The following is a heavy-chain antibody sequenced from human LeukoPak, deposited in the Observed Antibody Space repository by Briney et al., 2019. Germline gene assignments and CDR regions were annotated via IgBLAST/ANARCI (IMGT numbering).Heavy chain of an antibody. CDR3: ARYNPIAASGPGAFDI. Sequence: SETLSLTCTVSGGSISSYYWNWIRQPPGKGLEWIGYIYHSGSTQYNPSLRSRVTISEDTSKTQCSLKLSSVTAADAAVYYCARYNPIAASGPGAFDIWGQGTMVTVSS. J-gene: IGHJ3*02. D-gene: IGHD6-13*01. CDR2: IYHSGST. CDR1: GGSISSYY. V-gene: IGHV4-59*01.